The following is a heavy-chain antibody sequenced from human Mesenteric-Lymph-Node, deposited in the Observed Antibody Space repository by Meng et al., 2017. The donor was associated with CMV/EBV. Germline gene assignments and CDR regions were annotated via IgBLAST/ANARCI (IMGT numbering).Heavy chain of an antibody. D-gene: IGHD1-7*01. CDR2: INADGTIT. V-gene: IGHV3-74*01. CDR3: ARDGPATTPYYY. J-gene: IGHJ4*02. Sequence: GESLKISCAASGFSFSTYWMHWVRQVPGKGLVWVSSINADGTITNYADSVRGRITVSRDNAKNTVYLQINSLGVEDTAVYLCARDGPATTPYYYWGQGTLVTVSS. CDR1: GFSFSTYW.